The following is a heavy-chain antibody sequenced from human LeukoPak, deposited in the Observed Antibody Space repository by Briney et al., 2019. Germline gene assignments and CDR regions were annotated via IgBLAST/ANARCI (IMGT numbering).Heavy chain of an antibody. J-gene: IGHJ6*03. CDR2: INPNSGGT. V-gene: IGHV1-2*02. Sequence: ASVKVSCKASGYTFTGNYMHWVRQAPGQGLEWMEWINPNSGGTNYAQKFQGRVTMTRDTSISTAYMELSRLRSDDTAVYYCARQRSPVEYYYYYMDVWGKGTTVTVSS. CDR1: GYTFTGNY. D-gene: IGHD5-24*01. CDR3: ARQRSPVEYYYYYMDV.